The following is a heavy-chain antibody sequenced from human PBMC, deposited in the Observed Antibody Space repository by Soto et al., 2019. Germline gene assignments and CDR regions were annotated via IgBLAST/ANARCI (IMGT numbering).Heavy chain of an antibody. Sequence: PSETLSLTCAVYGGSFSGYYWSWIRQPPGKGLEWIGEINHSGSTNYNPSLKSRVTISVDTSKNQFSLKLSSVTAADTAVYYCARNSRITMIVVVITRGAFDIWGQGTMVTVPS. D-gene: IGHD3-22*01. CDR2: INHSGST. J-gene: IGHJ3*02. CDR1: GGSFSGYY. V-gene: IGHV4-34*01. CDR3: ARNSRITMIVVVITRGAFDI.